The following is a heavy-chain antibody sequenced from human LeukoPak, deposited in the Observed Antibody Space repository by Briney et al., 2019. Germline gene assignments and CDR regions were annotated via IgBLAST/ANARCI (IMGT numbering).Heavy chain of an antibody. CDR3: ARYSGSYYEGCCWFDP. V-gene: IGHV3-53*01. Sequence: GGSLRLSCAASGFTVSNNYMSWVRQAPGKGLEWVSVIYSGGSTYYADSVKGRFTISRDNSKNTLYLQMNSLRAEDTAVYYCARYSGSYYEGCCWFDPWGQGTLVTVSS. CDR2: IYSGGST. J-gene: IGHJ5*02. CDR1: GFTVSNNY. D-gene: IGHD1-26*01.